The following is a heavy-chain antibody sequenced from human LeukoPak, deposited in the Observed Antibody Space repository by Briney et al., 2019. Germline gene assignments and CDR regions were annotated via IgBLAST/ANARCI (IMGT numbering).Heavy chain of an antibody. J-gene: IGHJ1*01. D-gene: IGHD3-22*01. CDR3: ARAPSEMGGYYPEYFRH. V-gene: IGHV3-74*01. Sequence: GGSPRDSCVASVVTFSTYWLCCGREAPGKVVVVVSGIKSAGGTNYAASVKGRFTISRDNAKKTVSLQMHSLRPEDTGVYYCARAPSEMGGYYPEYFRHWGQGTLVTVSS. CDR2: IKSAGGT. CDR1: VVTFSTYW.